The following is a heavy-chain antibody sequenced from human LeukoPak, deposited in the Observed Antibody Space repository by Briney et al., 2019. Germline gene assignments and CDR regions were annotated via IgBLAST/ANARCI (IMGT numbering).Heavy chain of an antibody. D-gene: IGHD6-13*01. CDR3: ARSESSSWYEFDY. CDR1: GFTVSSNS. J-gene: IGHJ4*02. V-gene: IGHV3-53*01. Sequence: PGGSLRLSCAASGFTVSSNSMSWVRQAPGKGLEWVSIIYSSSSTYYADSVKGRCTISRDNSKNTLFLQMNSLRAEDTAVYYCARSESSSWYEFDYWGQGTLVTVSS. CDR2: IYSSSST.